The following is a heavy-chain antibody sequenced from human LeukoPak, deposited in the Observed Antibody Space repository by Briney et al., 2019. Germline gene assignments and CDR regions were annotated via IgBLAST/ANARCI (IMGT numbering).Heavy chain of an antibody. D-gene: IGHD2-21*01. CDR3: ARRGGGSYCGGDCYLDY. CDR1: EFTFSNYN. V-gene: IGHV3-21*01. CDR2: ISSSSSYI. J-gene: IGHJ4*02. Sequence: GGSLRLSCAASEFTFSNYNMNWVRQAPGKGLEWVSSISSSSSYIYYADSVKGRFTISRDNAKNSLYLQMNSLRAEDTAVYYCARRGGGSYCGGDCYLDYWGQGTLVTVSS.